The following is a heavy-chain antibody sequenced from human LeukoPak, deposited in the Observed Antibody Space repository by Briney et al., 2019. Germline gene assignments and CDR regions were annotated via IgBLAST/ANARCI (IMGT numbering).Heavy chain of an antibody. CDR2: IRYDGSNK. CDR3: ARSVLTGTDYFDY. CDR1: GFTFSSYG. D-gene: IGHD1-7*01. J-gene: IGHJ4*02. Sequence: GGSLRLSCAASGFTFSSYGMHWVRQAPGKGLEWVAFIRYDGSNKYYADSVKGRFTISRDNAKNSLYLQMNSLRAEDTAVYYCARSVLTGTDYFDYWGQGTLVTVSS. V-gene: IGHV3-30*02.